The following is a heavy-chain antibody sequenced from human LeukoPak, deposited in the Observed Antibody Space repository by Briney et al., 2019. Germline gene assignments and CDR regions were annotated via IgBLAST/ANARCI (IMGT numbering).Heavy chain of an antibody. D-gene: IGHD3-3*01. CDR2: IYPDESDS. V-gene: IGHV5-51*01. CDR1: GYTFTNYG. Sequence: GEPLNISFKGPGYTFTNYGSSWVRQIPGKGLGWIGIIYPDESDSKYSPSFQGQVTMSADKSTSTAYLQWSSLKAWDTAMYHCARHSSRTRQRSGYYDGSSYYYMDVWGKGRTVTVSS. CDR3: ARHSSRTRQRSGYYDGSSYYYMDV. J-gene: IGHJ6*03.